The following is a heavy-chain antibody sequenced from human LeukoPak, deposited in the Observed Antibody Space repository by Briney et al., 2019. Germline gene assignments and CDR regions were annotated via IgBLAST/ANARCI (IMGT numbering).Heavy chain of an antibody. CDR3: ARSGIAVAGYFDY. Sequence: GRSLILSCAASGFTFSSYGMSWVRQAPGKGLEWVSAISGSGGSTYHADSVKGRFTISRDNSKNTLYLQMNSLRAEDTAVYYCARSGIAVAGYFDYWGQGTLVSVSS. D-gene: IGHD6-19*01. CDR2: ISGSGGST. J-gene: IGHJ4*02. CDR1: GFTFSSYG. V-gene: IGHV3-23*01.